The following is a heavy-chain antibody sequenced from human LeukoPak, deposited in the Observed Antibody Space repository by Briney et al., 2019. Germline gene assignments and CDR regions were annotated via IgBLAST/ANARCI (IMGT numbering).Heavy chain of an antibody. V-gene: IGHV1-2*02. CDR3: ARDRYGDGFAHLDY. J-gene: IGHJ4*02. D-gene: IGHD5-24*01. Sequence: ASVKVSCKAPGYTFTSYAIHWVRQAPGQGLEWMGWITPSGGTNYPQKFQGRVAITWDTSITTAYMDLSRLTSDDTAVYYCARDRYGDGFAHLDYWGRGALVTASS. CDR2: ITPSGGT. CDR1: GYTFTSYA.